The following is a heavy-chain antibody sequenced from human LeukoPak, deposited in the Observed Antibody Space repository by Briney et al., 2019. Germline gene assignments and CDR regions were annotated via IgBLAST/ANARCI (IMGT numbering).Heavy chain of an antibody. J-gene: IGHJ4*02. CDR3: NSGYDYDQPHFDY. CDR1: GFAFSSYA. Sequence: PGGSLRLSCAASGFAFSSYAMSWVRQAPGKGLEWVSAIRGSGGSTYYADSVKGRFTISRDNSKNTLYLQMNSLRAEDTAVYYCNSGYDYDQPHFDYWGQGTLVTVSS. CDR2: IRGSGGST. V-gene: IGHV3-23*01. D-gene: IGHD5-12*01.